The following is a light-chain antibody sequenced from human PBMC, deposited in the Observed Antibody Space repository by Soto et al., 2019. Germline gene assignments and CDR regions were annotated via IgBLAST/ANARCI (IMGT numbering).Light chain of an antibody. J-gene: IGKJ3*01. CDR1: QGIRNY. CDR2: TAS. V-gene: IGKV1-27*01. CDR3: QKYNSAPLVT. Sequence: DIQMTQSPSSLSASVGDRVTITCRASQGIRNYLAWYQQKPGKVPKLLIYTASTLQSGVPSRFSGSGSGTDFTLTISSLQPEDVATYYCQKYNSAPLVTFGPGTKVDI.